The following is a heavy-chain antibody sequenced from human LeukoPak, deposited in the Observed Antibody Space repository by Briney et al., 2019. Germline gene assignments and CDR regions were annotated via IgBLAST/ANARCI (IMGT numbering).Heavy chain of an antibody. J-gene: IGHJ5*02. V-gene: IGHV1-8*01. Sequence: ASVKVSCKASGYTFTSYDINWVRHATGQGLEWMGWMNPNSGNTGYAQKFQGRVTMTRNTSISTAYMELSSLRSEDTAVYYCARGQSCYNWFDPWGQGTLVTVSS. CDR2: MNPNSGNT. CDR1: GYTFTSYD. D-gene: IGHD3-10*02. CDR3: ARGQSCYNWFDP.